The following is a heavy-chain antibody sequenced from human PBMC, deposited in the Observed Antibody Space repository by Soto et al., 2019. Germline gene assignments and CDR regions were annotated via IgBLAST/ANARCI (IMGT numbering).Heavy chain of an antibody. J-gene: IGHJ4*02. V-gene: IGHV4-59*08. D-gene: IGHD4-4*01. CDR3: ARHSNRNYGLYYFDY. Sequence: SETLSLTCTVSGGSVSSCDWSWIRQPPGKGLEWIGYIYYSGSTKYNPSLKSRVTMSVDTSNNQFSLKMSSVTAADTAVYYCARHSNRNYGLYYFDYWGLGALVTVSS. CDR1: GGSVSSCD. CDR2: IYYSGST.